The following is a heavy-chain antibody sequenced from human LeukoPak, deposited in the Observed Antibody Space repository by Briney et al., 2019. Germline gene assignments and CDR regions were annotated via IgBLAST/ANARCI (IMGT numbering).Heavy chain of an antibody. D-gene: IGHD3-9*01. CDR2: ISGSGGST. CDR3: AALLRYFDWLLTGGGYYFDY. Sequence: PGGSLRLSCAASGFTVSSNYMSWVRQAPGKGLEWVSAISGSGGSTYYADSVKGRFTISRDNSKNTLYLQMNSLRAEDTAVYYCAALLRYFDWLLTGGGYYFDYWGQGTLVTVSS. CDR1: GFTVSSNY. V-gene: IGHV3-23*01. J-gene: IGHJ4*02.